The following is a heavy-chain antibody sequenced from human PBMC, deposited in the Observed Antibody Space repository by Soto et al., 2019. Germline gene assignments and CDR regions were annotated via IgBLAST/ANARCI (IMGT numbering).Heavy chain of an antibody. V-gene: IGHV3-23*01. CDR3: SQDRGWGVVSPSHDS. J-gene: IGHJ5*01. CDR1: GFTFRNFV. D-gene: IGHD2-21*01. Sequence: EVQLLESGGGVVRPGGSLRLSCAASGFTFRNFVMSWVHPAPGKGLQWVSAIRATGGQTFYADSVKGRFTISRDNSKNMLYRQSNSLRDEDTALYFCSQDRGWGVVSPSHDSWGQGTLVTVSS. CDR2: IRATGGQT.